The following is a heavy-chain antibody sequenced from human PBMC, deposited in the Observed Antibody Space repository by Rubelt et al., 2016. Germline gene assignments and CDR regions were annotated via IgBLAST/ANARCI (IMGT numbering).Heavy chain of an antibody. D-gene: IGHD6-13*01. CDR3: ARSLERGAAAGRGWFDA. CDR2: INPSGGST. J-gene: IGHJ5*02. V-gene: IGHV1-46*01. Sequence: RAAGEGLEWVGIINPSGGSTSYAQKFEGRVTVTRDTSSSTVYMEVSSLRTEDTAVYYCARSLERGAAAGRGWFDAWGQGTLVTVSS.